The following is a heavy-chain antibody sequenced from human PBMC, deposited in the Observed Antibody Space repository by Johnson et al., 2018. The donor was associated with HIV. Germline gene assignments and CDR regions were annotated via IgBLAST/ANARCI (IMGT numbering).Heavy chain of an antibody. CDR2: ISYDGSDK. CDR1: GFTFSSYA. Sequence: QVYLVDSGGGVVQPGRSLRLSCAASGFTFSSYAMHWVRQAPGKGLEWVAVISYDGSDKYYADSVKGRFTISRDNSKATLYLQMNSLKAEDTGVYYCARDSTPWGGEHVGYAFDLWGRGTLVTISS. V-gene: IGHV3-30*04. CDR3: ARDSTPWGGEHVGYAFDL. J-gene: IGHJ3*01. D-gene: IGHD4-17*01.